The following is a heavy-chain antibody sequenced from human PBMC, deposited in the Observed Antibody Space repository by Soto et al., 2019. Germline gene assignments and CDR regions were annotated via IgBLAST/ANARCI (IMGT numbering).Heavy chain of an antibody. Sequence: EVQLVESGGGLVQPGGPVSLSCAASGLTFSPFGLNWVRQAQGKGLEGVSSISGSGGTIYYADSGKGRFTISRDNAKNSLYLQMNSLSDDDTAVYYCARLSVRYCSGGSCSQLDYWGQGTLVTVSS. J-gene: IGHJ4*02. CDR2: ISGSGGTI. V-gene: IGHV3-48*02. CDR3: ARLSVRYCSGGSCSQLDY. D-gene: IGHD2-15*01. CDR1: GLTFSPFG.